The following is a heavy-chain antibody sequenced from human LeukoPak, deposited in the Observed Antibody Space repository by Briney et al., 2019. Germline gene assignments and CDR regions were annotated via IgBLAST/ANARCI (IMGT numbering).Heavy chain of an antibody. CDR3: AKVRWFGELYYYYGMDV. CDR2: ISGSGGST. V-gene: IGHV3-23*01. J-gene: IGHJ6*02. Sequence: PGGSPRLSCAASGFTFSSYAMSWVRQAPGKGLEWVSAISGSGGSTYYADSVKGRFTISRDNSKNTLYLQMNSLRAEDTAVYYCAKVRWFGELYYYYGMDVWGQGTTVTVSS. D-gene: IGHD3-10*01. CDR1: GFTFSSYA.